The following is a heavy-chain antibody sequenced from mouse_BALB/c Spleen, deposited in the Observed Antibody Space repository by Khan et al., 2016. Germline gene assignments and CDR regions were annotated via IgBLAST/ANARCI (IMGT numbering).Heavy chain of an antibody. J-gene: IGHJ1*01. CDR3: MRGDDYCWYFDV. Sequence: EVQLLETGGGLVQPGGSRGLSCEGSGFTFSGFWMSWVRQTPGKTLEWIGDINSDGSAINYAPSIKDRFTIFRDNDKSTLYLQMSNVRSEDTATYFCMRGDDYCWYFDVWGAGTTVTVSS. V-gene: IGHV11-2*02. CDR1: GFTFSGFW. CDR2: INSDGSAI. D-gene: IGHD2-3*01.